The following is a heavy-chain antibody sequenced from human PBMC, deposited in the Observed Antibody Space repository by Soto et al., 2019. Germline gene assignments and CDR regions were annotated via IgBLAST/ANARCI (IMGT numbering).Heavy chain of an antibody. CDR3: ASAPIFFDDILTGYHAY. D-gene: IGHD3-9*01. Sequence: GGSLRLSCAASGFTFSSYAMHWVRQAPGKGLEWVAVISYDGSNKYYADSVKGRFTISRDNSKNTLYLQMNSLRAEDTAAYYCASAPIFFDDILTGYHAYWGQGTLVTVSS. V-gene: IGHV3-30-3*01. CDR1: GFTFSSYA. J-gene: IGHJ4*02. CDR2: ISYDGSNK.